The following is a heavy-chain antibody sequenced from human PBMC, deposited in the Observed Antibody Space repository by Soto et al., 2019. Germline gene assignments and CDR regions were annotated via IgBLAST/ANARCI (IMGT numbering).Heavy chain of an antibody. Sequence: GGSLRLSCSASGFTFSSYAMSWFRQAPGKGLEWVSAISGSGGSTYYADSVKGRFTISRDNSKNTLYLQMNSLRAEDTAVYYCAKEGAQRWLQFHNWFDPWGQGTLVTVSA. CDR2: ISGSGGST. V-gene: IGHV3-23*01. CDR1: GFTFSSYA. CDR3: AKEGAQRWLQFHNWFDP. J-gene: IGHJ5*02. D-gene: IGHD5-12*01.